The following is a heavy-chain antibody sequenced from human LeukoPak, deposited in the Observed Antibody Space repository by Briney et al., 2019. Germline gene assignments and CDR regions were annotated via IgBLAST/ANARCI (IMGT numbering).Heavy chain of an antibody. CDR1: GYTFTGYF. CDR2: INVDSGNT. D-gene: IGHD3-22*01. Sequence: ASVKVSCKASGYTFTGYFMHWVRQAPGQGLEWMAWINVDSGNTKYSQEFQGRVTITRDTSASTAYMELSSLRSEDMAVYYCAVGDYYYDTRFDYWGQGTLVTVSS. V-gene: IGHV1-3*03. J-gene: IGHJ4*02. CDR3: AVGDYYYDTRFDY.